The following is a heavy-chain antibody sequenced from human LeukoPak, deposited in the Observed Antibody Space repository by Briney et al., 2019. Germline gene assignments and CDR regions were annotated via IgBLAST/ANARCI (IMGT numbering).Heavy chain of an antibody. J-gene: IGHJ4*02. Sequence: ASVKISCKASGYTFTGYYMHWVRQAPGQELEWMGCINPNSGGTNYAQKFQGRVTMTRDTSISTAYMELSRLRSDDTAVYYCARQFITYYYDSSGYYPVDYWGQGTLVTVSS. CDR3: ARQFITYYYDSSGYYPVDY. V-gene: IGHV1-2*02. CDR2: INPNSGGT. CDR1: GYTFTGYY. D-gene: IGHD3-22*01.